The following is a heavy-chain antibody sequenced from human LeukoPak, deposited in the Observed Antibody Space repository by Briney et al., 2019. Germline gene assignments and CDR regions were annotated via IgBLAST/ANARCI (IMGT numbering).Heavy chain of an antibody. CDR1: GYTFTNYG. CDR2: ISAYNRNT. J-gene: IGHJ3*02. V-gene: IGHV1-18*01. Sequence: ASVKVSCKASGYTFTNYGVSWVRQAPGQGPEWMGWISAYNRNTNYAQKFQGRVTTTTDTSTSTAYMELRSLRSDDTAVYYCARNRGSYSWGGAFDIWGQGTMVTVSS. D-gene: IGHD1-26*01. CDR3: ARNRGSYSWGGAFDI.